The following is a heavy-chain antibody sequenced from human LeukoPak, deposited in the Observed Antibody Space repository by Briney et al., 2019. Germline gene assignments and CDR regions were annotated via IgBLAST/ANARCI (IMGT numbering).Heavy chain of an antibody. D-gene: IGHD6-19*01. Sequence: SVKVSCKASGGTFSSYAISWVRQAPGQGLEWMGGIVPIFGTANYAQKFQGRVTITADESTSTAYMELSSLRSEDTAVYYCARARGGWDNFDYWGQGTLVIVSS. CDR2: IVPIFGTA. V-gene: IGHV1-69*01. J-gene: IGHJ4*02. CDR1: GGTFSSYA. CDR3: ARARGGWDNFDY.